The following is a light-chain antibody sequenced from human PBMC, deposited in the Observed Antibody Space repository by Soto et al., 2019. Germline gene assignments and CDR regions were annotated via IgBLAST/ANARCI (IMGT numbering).Light chain of an antibody. Sequence: IVLTQSPGTLSLSPGERATLSCMASQIVSGSYLAWDQHKPGQARRPLIYGASSRATGIPDRFSGSGSGTDFTLTITRLEPEDFAVYYCQQYGSSPITFGQGTRLEIK. CDR1: QIVSGSY. J-gene: IGKJ5*01. CDR2: GAS. CDR3: QQYGSSPIT. V-gene: IGKV3-20*01.